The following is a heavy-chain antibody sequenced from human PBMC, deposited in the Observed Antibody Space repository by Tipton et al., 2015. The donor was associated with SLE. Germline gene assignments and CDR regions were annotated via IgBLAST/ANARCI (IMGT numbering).Heavy chain of an antibody. J-gene: IGHJ4*02. V-gene: IGHV1-2*02. CDR1: GYAFTGYY. CDR3: ARVRRSGVICPSLGY. D-gene: IGHD2-15*01. CDR2: INPNSGDT. Sequence: QLVQSGAEVKKPGASVKVSCKTSGYAFTGYYIHWVRQAPGQGLEWMGWINPNSGDTNYAQKFQGRVTMTRDTSIRMAYMELNRLRSDDTAVYYCARVRRSGVICPSLGYWGQGTLVTVSS.